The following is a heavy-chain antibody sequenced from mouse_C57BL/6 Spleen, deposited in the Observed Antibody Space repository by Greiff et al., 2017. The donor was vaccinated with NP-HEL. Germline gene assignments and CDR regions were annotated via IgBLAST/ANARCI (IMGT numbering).Heavy chain of an antibody. CDR1: GYTFTSYW. D-gene: IGHD1-1*01. V-gene: IGHV1-64*01. CDR2: IHPNSGST. J-gene: IGHJ3*01. CDR3: ARLHYYGSSPWFAY. Sequence: QVQLQQPGAELVKPGASVKLSCKASGYTFTSYWMHWVKQRPGQGLEWIGMIHPNSGSTNYNEKFKSKATLTVEKSSSTAYMQLSSLTSEDSAVYYCARLHYYGSSPWFAYWGQGTLVTVSA.